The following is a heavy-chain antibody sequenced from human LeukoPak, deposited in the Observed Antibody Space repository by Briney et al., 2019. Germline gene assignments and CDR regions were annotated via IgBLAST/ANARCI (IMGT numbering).Heavy chain of an antibody. D-gene: IGHD2-8*01. CDR1: GFTFSAYW. J-gene: IGHJ4*02. Sequence: GGSLRLSCAASGFTFSAYWMTWVRQAPGKGLEWVANINPDGSEKHYVDSVKGRFTISRDNSKTTLFLQINSLRVDDTAIYYCAGPYINGPPFDHWGQGTLVTVSS. CDR3: AGPYINGPPFDH. CDR2: INPDGSEK. V-gene: IGHV3-7*01.